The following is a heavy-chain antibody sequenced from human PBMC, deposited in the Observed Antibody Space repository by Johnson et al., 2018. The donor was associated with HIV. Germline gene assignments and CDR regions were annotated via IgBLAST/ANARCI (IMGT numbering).Heavy chain of an antibody. Sequence: VQLVESGGGLVQPGGSLRLSCAASGITVSSTYMSWVRQAPGKGLEWVSVIYSGGSTYYADSVTGRFTISSNNSKNTLYLQMNSLRAEDTAVYYCARRAYYYDSSGYYSHAFDIWGQGTMVTVSS. CDR1: GITVSSTY. CDR3: ARRAYYYDSSGYYSHAFDI. V-gene: IGHV3-66*01. D-gene: IGHD3-22*01. J-gene: IGHJ3*02. CDR2: IYSGGST.